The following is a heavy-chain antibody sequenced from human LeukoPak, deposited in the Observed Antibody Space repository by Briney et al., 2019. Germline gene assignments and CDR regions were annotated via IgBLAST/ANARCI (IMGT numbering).Heavy chain of an antibody. D-gene: IGHD6-19*01. CDR2: INPNSGDA. J-gene: IGHJ4*02. CDR3: ARRETTGWPYDY. CDR1: GYTFTGYY. Sequence: GASVKVSCKASGYTFTGYYIHWVRQAAGQGLEWMGWINPNSGDADYAQKFQGRVTMTGDTSISTAYMELSRLRSDDTAVYYCARRETTGWPYDYWGQGTLVTVSS. V-gene: IGHV1-2*02.